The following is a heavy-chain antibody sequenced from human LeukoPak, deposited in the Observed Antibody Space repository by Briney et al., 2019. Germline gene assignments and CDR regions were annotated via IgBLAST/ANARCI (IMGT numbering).Heavy chain of an antibody. Sequence: GGSLRLSCAASGFTFSSYSMNWVRQAPGKGLEWVSSISSSSSYIYYADSVKGPFTISRDNAKNSLYLQMNSLRAEDTAVYYCARETGYRTYYFDYWGQGTLVTVSS. J-gene: IGHJ4*02. CDR3: ARETGYRTYYFDY. V-gene: IGHV3-21*01. D-gene: IGHD5-24*01. CDR2: ISSSSSYI. CDR1: GFTFSSYS.